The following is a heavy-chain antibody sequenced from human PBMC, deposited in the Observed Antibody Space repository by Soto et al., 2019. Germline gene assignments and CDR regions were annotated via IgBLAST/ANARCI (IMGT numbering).Heavy chain of an antibody. V-gene: IGHV4-61*01. CDR2: VFYSGST. Sequence: SESMSLASTVSGDSVISGSNYWSWIRQPPGKGLEWIGYVFYSGSTNYNPSLKSRVTISQDASKNQFSLRLTSATVADTAVYHCAGGAGNWKQDSAYWGQGALVPVS. D-gene: IGHD1-1*01. CDR3: AGGAGNWKQDSAY. J-gene: IGHJ4*02. CDR1: GDSVISGSNY.